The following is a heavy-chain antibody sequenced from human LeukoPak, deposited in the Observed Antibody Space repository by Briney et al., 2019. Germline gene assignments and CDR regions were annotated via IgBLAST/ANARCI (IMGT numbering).Heavy chain of an antibody. CDR2: ISNDGRTT. CDR3: ARDLAGSIDY. J-gene: IGHJ4*02. D-gene: IGHD6-19*01. CDR1: GFTFSRFL. Sequence: GGSLRLSCAASGFTFSRFLMHWVRQAPGKGLVWVSLISNDGRTTGYADSVKGRFTISRDNAKNTLCLEINSLRAEDTAVYYCARDLAGSIDYWGQGTLVTVSS. V-gene: IGHV3-74*01.